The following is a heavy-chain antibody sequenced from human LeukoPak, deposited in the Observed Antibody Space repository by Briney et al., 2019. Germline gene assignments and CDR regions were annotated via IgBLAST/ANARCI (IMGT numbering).Heavy chain of an antibody. Sequence: GASVKVSCKASGYTFTGYYMHWVRQAPGQGLEWMGWINPNSGGTNYAQKFQGRVTMTRDTSISIAYMELSRLRSDDTAVYYCARDGPRWLQFDYFDYWGQGTTVTVSS. V-gene: IGHV1-2*02. CDR2: INPNSGGT. CDR3: ARDGPRWLQFDYFDY. CDR1: GYTFTGYY. D-gene: IGHD5-12*01. J-gene: IGHJ4*02.